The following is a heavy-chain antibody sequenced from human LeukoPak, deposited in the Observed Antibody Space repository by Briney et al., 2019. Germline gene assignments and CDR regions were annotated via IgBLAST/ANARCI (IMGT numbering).Heavy chain of an antibody. D-gene: IGHD6-13*01. CDR2: IRSEANSYAT. V-gene: IGHV3-73*01. Sequence: GGSLRLSCAASGFTFSGSAMHWVRQASGKGLEWVGRIRSEANSYATAYAASVKGRFTISRDDSKNTAYLQMNSLKTEDTAVYYCGCSSWYKAPQSYYYYYMDVWGRGTMVTVSS. CDR1: GFTFSGSA. J-gene: IGHJ6*03. CDR3: GCSSWYKAPQSYYYYYMDV.